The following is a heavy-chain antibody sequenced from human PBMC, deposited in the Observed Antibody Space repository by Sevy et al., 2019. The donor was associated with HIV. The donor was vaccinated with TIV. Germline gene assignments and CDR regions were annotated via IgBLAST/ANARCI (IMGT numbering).Heavy chain of an antibody. J-gene: IGHJ6*02. CDR3: ARGDRYCSSTSCPGGFYYDGMDV. D-gene: IGHD2-2*01. V-gene: IGHV1-2*02. CDR2: INPNSGGT. CDR1: GYTFTGYY. Sequence: ASVKVSCKASGYTFTGYYMHWVRQAPGQGLEWMGWINPNSGGTNYAQKFKGRVTMTRDTSISTAYMELSRLRSDDTAVYYCARGDRYCSSTSCPGGFYYDGMDVWGQGTTVTVSS.